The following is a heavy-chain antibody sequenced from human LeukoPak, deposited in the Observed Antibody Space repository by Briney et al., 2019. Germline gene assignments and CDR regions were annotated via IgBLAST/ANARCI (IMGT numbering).Heavy chain of an antibody. J-gene: IGHJ4*02. Sequence: PGGSLRLSCAASGFTFSSYAMSWVRQAPGKGLEWVSAISGSGGSTYYADSVKGRFTISRDNSKNTLYLQMNSLRAEGTAVYYCARKIGFSSSWYYGRHYFDYWGQGTLVTVSS. CDR2: ISGSGGST. D-gene: IGHD6-13*01. CDR1: GFTFSSYA. CDR3: ARKIGFSSSWYYGRHYFDY. V-gene: IGHV3-23*01.